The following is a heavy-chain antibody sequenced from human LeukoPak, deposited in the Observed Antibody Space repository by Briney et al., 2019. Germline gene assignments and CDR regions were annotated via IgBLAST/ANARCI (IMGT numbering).Heavy chain of an antibody. D-gene: IGHD2-21*02. Sequence: GGSLRLSCAASGFTFSNYMSWVRQAPGKGLEWVSVIYSGGSTYYADSVKGRFTISRDNSKNTLYLQMNSLRAEDTAVYYCARFATVVVTAIRKQDAFDIWGQGTMVTVSS. CDR2: IYSGGST. V-gene: IGHV3-66*01. CDR3: ARFATVVVTAIRKQDAFDI. CDR1: GFTFSNY. J-gene: IGHJ3*02.